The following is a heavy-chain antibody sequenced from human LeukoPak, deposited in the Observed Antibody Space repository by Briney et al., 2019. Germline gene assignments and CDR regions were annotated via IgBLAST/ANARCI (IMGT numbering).Heavy chain of an antibody. D-gene: IGHD3-10*01. J-gene: IGHJ6*02. V-gene: IGHV3-30*02. Sequence: GGSLRLSCAASGFTFSSYGMHWVRQAPGKELEWVAVIWYDGSNKYYADSVKGRFTISRGNSKNTLYLQMNSLRAEDTAVYYCAKEENYYGSGTGVYYGMDVWGQGTTVTVSS. CDR1: GFTFSSYG. CDR3: AKEENYYGSGTGVYYGMDV. CDR2: IWYDGSNK.